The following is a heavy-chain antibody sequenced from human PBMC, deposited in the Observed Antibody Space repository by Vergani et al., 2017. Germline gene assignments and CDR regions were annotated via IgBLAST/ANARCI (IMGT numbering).Heavy chain of an antibody. CDR3: ARVFDLPSIAAAGTGGRYCMDV. D-gene: IGHD6-13*01. V-gene: IGHV1-2*02. CDR2: INPNSGGT. J-gene: IGHJ6*02. CDR1: GYTFTGYY. Sequence: QVQLVQSGAEVKKPGASVKVSCKASGYTFTGYYMHWVRQAPGQGLEWMGWINPNSGGTNYAQKFQGRVTMTRDTSISTAYMELCSLRSDATGVYYCARVFDLPSIAAAGTGGRYCMDVWGQGTTVTVSS.